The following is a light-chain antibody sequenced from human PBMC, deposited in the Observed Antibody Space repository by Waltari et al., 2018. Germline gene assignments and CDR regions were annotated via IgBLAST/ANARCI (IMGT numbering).Light chain of an antibody. CDR1: SSNIRRNM. V-gene: IGLV1-47*02. CDR3: AAWDDSLSAMV. Sequence: QSVLTQPPSASGPPGQRVAISSSGSSSNIRRNMVFRYQQRPGTAPKLLINTNNQRPSGFPDRFSDSKSGTSASLVISGLRSEDEADYYCAAWDDSLSAMVFGGGTKLTVL. J-gene: IGLJ2*01. CDR2: TNN.